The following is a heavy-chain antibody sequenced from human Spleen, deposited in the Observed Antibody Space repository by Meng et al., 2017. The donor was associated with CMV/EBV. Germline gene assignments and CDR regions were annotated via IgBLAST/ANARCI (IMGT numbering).Heavy chain of an antibody. V-gene: IGHV3-23*01. Sequence: GGSLRLSCAASGFTFSGYAMSWVRQAPGKGLEWVSAISGSGGSTYYADSVKGRFTISRDNSKNTLYLQMNSLRAEDTAVYYCARAVDFGVVKNWGQGTLVTVSS. J-gene: IGHJ4*02. CDR3: ARAVDFGVVKN. CDR1: GFTFSGYA. CDR2: ISGSGGST. D-gene: IGHD3-3*01.